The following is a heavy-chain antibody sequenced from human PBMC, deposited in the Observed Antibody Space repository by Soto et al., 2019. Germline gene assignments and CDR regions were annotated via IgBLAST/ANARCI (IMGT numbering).Heavy chain of an antibody. CDR3: ARDEDWAYDRSGYHGAFYI. CDR1: GFTVSSNY. Sequence: EVQLVESGGGLVQPGGSLRLSCAASGFTVSSNYMSWVRQAPGKGLEWVSVIYSGGSTYYADSVKGRYTISRDNSKNTLYLQMNRLRAEDTAGYYGARDEDWAYDRSGYHGAFYIWGQGTMVTVSS. CDR2: IYSGGST. V-gene: IGHV3-66*01. J-gene: IGHJ3*02. D-gene: IGHD3-22*01.